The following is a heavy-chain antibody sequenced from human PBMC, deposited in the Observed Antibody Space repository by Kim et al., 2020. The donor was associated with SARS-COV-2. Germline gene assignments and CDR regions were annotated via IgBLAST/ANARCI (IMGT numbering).Heavy chain of an antibody. V-gene: IGHV4-31*03. D-gene: IGHD3-10*01. CDR2: IYYSGST. Sequence: SETLSLTCTVSGGSISSGGYYWSWIRQHPGKGLEWIGYIYYSGSTYYNPSLKSRVTISVDTSKNQFSLKLSSVTAADTAVYYCAIGYYGSGRKSNWFDPWGQGTLVTVSS. CDR1: GGSISSGGYY. J-gene: IGHJ5*02. CDR3: AIGYYGSGRKSNWFDP.